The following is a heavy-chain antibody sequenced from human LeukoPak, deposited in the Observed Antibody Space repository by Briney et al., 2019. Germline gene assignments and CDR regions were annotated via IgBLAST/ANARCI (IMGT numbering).Heavy chain of an antibody. CDR2: INHSVST. D-gene: IGHD3-9*01. V-gene: IGHV4-34*01. Sequence: PSETLSLTCAVYGGSFSGYYWSWIRQPPGKGLEWIGEINHSVSTNYNPSLKSRVTISVDTSKNQFSLKLSSVTAADTAVYYCARASNYDILTSYYAPYYYGMDVWGKGTTVTVSS. J-gene: IGHJ6*04. CDR3: ARASNYDILTSYYAPYYYGMDV. CDR1: GGSFSGYY.